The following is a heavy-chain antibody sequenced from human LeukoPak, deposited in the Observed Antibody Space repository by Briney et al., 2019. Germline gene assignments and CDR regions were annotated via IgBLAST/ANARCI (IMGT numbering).Heavy chain of an antibody. CDR2: ITGRGDAT. V-gene: IGHV3-23*01. D-gene: IGHD2-2*03. CDR3: ALGKNFGYHYFDF. CDR1: DFSFITYA. J-gene: IGHJ4*02. Sequence: GGSLRLSCAGSDFSFITYAMTWVRQAPGKGLEWVSTITGRGDATYYADSVKGRFTISRDYSKNTLFLQMSSLRPEDTAVYYCALGKNFGYHYFDFWGQGALVTVSS.